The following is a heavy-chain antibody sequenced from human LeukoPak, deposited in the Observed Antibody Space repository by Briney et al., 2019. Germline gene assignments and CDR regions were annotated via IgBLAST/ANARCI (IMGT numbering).Heavy chain of an antibody. J-gene: IGHJ4*02. CDR2: ISTTSRTI. CDR3: ARAGHADSFDY. D-gene: IGHD2-21*01. CDR1: GFTLSSYS. V-gene: IGHV3-48*01. Sequence: GGSLRLSCAASGFTLSSYSMNWVRQAPGKGPELVSYISTTSRTIHYADSVKGRFTTSRDNAKNSLYLQMNSLRAEDTAVYYYARAGHADSFDYWGQGALVTVSS.